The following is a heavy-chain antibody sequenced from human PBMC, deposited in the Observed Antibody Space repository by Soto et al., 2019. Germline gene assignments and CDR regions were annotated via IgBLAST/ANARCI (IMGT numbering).Heavy chain of an antibody. Sequence: NPSETLSLTCAVSGGSISSGGYSWSWIRQPPGKGLEWIGYIYHSGSTYYNPSLKSRVTISVDRSKNQFSLKLSSVTAADTAVYYCASTESGTFDPWGQGTLVTVSS. V-gene: IGHV4-30-2*01. CDR2: IYHSGST. CDR1: GGSISSGGYS. CDR3: ASTESGTFDP. D-gene: IGHD1-7*01. J-gene: IGHJ5*02.